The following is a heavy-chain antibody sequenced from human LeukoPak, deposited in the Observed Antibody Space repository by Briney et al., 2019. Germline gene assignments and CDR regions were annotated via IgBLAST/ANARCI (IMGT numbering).Heavy chain of an antibody. CDR3: AKDRGSMWIHWGYFDY. CDR2: ISWDGGST. D-gene: IGHD5-18*01. CDR1: GFTFDDYA. Sequence: GGSLRLSCAASGFTFDDYAMHWVRQAPRKGLEWVSLISWDGGSTYYADSVKGRFTISRDNSKNSLYLQMNSLRAEDTALYYCAKDRGSMWIHWGYFDYWGQGTLVTVSS. V-gene: IGHV3-43D*04. J-gene: IGHJ4*02.